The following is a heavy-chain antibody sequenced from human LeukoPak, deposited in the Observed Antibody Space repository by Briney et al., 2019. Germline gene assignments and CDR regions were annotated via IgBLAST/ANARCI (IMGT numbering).Heavy chain of an antibody. D-gene: IGHD1-26*01. CDR3: ARDLVGGSQFDY. CDR1: GFTFSSYS. CDR2: ISSGSSYI. V-gene: IGHV3-21*01. J-gene: IGHJ4*02. Sequence: KSGGSLRLSCAASGFTFSSYSMNWVRQAPGKGLEWVSSISSGSSYIYYADSVKGRFTISRDNAKNSLYLQMNSLRAEDTAVYYCARDLVGGSQFDYWGQGTLVTVSS.